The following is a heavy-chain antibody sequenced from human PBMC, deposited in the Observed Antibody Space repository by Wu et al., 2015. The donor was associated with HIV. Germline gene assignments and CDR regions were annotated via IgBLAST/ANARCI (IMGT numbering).Heavy chain of an antibody. J-gene: IGHJ3*02. D-gene: IGHD2/OR15-2a*01. Sequence: QVQLVQSGAEVKKPGSSVKVSCKASGGTFNSYAINWVRQAPGQGLEWMGVMNPSGNKISYAQSFQGRVTMTSDTSTTAVYMELDSLRSEDTAVYYCATRIGGTMEAFNIWGQGTLVTVSS. CDR1: GGTFNSYA. V-gene: IGHV1-46*02. CDR3: ATRIGGTMEAFNI. CDR2: MNPSGNKI.